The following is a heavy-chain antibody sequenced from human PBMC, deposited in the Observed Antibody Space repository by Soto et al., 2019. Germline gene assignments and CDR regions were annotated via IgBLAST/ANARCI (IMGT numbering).Heavy chain of an antibody. Sequence: SVKVSCKASGFTFTSSAVQWVRQARGQRLEWIGWIVVGSGNTNYAQKFQERVTITRDMSTSTAYMELSSLRSEDTAVYYCAADPRYYYDSSGYYVAHYWGQGTLVTVSS. CDR3: AADPRYYYDSSGYYVAHY. D-gene: IGHD3-22*01. V-gene: IGHV1-58*01. CDR1: GFTFTSSA. CDR2: IVVGSGNT. J-gene: IGHJ4*02.